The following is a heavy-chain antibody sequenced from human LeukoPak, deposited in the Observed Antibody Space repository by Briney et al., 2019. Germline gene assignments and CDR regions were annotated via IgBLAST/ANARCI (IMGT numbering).Heavy chain of an antibody. J-gene: IGHJ3*02. CDR1: GFTFSSYA. Sequence: PGGSLRLSCAASGFTFSSYAMSWVRQAPGKGLEWVSAISGSGGSTYYADSVKGRFTISRDNSKNTLYLQMNSLRAEDTAVYYCAKDRRDLGYCSSTSCPPDAFDIWGQGTMVTVSS. D-gene: IGHD2-2*01. CDR3: AKDRRDLGYCSSTSCPPDAFDI. CDR2: ISGSGGST. V-gene: IGHV3-23*01.